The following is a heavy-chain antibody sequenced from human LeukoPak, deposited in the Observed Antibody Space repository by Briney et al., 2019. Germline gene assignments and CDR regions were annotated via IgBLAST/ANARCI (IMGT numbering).Heavy chain of an antibody. CDR3: AKDIYSSSWYYFDY. J-gene: IGHJ4*02. D-gene: IGHD6-13*01. Sequence: GGSLRLSCAASGFTFSNYAMSWVRQAPGKGLEWVSAISFSGTNTYYADSVKGRFTISRDNSKNTLYLQMNSLRAEDTALYYCAKDIYSSSWYYFDYWGQGTLVTVSS. CDR2: ISFSGTNT. V-gene: IGHV3-23*01. CDR1: GFTFSNYA.